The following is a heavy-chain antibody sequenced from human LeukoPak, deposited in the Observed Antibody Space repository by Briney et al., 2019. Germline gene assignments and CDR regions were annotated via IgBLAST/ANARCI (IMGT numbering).Heavy chain of an antibody. V-gene: IGHV4-4*07. Sequence: PSETLSLTCTVSGGSISNYYWSWIRQPAGKGLEWIGRIYSSGSLNYKPSLKSRVTISVEKSKNQFSLKLSSVTAADTAVYYCAREVAYCANGICPLAGTFDYWGQGTLVTVSS. CDR2: IYSSGSL. CDR1: GGSISNYY. J-gene: IGHJ4*02. D-gene: IGHD2-8*01. CDR3: AREVAYCANGICPLAGTFDY.